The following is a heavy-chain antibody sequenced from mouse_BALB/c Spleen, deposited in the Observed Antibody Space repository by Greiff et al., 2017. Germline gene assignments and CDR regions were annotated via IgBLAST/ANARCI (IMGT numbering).Heavy chain of an antibody. J-gene: IGHJ2*01. CDR1: GFNIKDYY. CDR2: IDPENGDT. V-gene: IGHV14-4*02. CDR3: KRYYYGSSYDY. D-gene: IGHD1-1*01. Sequence: EVQLQQSGAELVRSGASVKLSCTASGFNIKDYYMHWVKQRPEQGLEWIGWIDPENGDTEYAPKFQGKATMTADTSSNTAYLQLSSLTSEDTAVYYCKRYYYGSSYDYWGQGTTLTVSS.